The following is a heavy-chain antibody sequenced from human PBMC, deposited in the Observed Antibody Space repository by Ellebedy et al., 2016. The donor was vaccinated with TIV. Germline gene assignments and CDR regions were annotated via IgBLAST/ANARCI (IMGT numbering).Heavy chain of an antibody. Sequence: SETLSLXXTVSGGSISSGGYYWSWIRQPPGKGLEWIGEINHSGSTNYNPSLKSRVTISVDTSKNQFSLKLSSVTAADTAVYYCARKKHDYVWGSYRYTSPFDYWGQGTLVTVSS. CDR2: INHSGST. CDR1: GGSISSGGYY. J-gene: IGHJ4*02. D-gene: IGHD3-16*02. CDR3: ARKKHDYVWGSYRYTSPFDY. V-gene: IGHV4-39*07.